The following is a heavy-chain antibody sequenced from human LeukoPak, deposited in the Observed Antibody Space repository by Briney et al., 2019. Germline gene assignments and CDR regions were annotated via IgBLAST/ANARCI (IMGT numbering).Heavy chain of an antibody. CDR3: ARDQDDSSGYHPFDY. V-gene: IGHV1-3*01. D-gene: IGHD3-22*01. J-gene: IGHJ4*02. Sequence: KFQGRVTITRDTSASTAYMELSSLRSEDTAVYYCARDQDDSSGYHPFDYWGQGTLVTVSS.